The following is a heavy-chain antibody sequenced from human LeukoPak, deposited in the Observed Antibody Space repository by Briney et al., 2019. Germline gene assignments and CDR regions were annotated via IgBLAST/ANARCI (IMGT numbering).Heavy chain of an antibody. CDR3: ARERKWLDAFDI. V-gene: IGHV3-53*01. J-gene: IGHJ3*02. D-gene: IGHD6-19*01. CDR2: IYSGGST. CDR1: GFAVKSSY. Sequence: GGSLRLSCAASGFAVKSSYMNWVRQAPGKGLEWVSVIYSGGSTYYADSVKGRYTISRDNAKNSLYLQMNSLRAEDTAVYYCARERKWLDAFDIWGQGTMVTVSS.